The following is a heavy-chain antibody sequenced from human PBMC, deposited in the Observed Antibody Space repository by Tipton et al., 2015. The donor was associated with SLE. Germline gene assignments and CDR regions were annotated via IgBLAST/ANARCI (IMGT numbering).Heavy chain of an antibody. Sequence: TLSLTCTVSGDSISGGDYYWTWIRQPAGKGLEWIGRIYINGPSNYSPSLRSRFTISVDTSKNQFSLKLSSATAADTAVYYCARQKGGWFEDVAWGLGAQVTVSS. J-gene: IGHJ5*02. CDR1: GDSISGGDYY. D-gene: IGHD6-19*01. CDR3: ARQKGGWFEDVA. CDR2: IYINGPS. V-gene: IGHV4-61*02.